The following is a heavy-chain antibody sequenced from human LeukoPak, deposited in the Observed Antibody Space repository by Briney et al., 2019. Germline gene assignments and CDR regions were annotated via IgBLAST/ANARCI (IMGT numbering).Heavy chain of an antibody. CDR3: ARRPGYYNLGWFAP. V-gene: IGHV4-59*01. Sequence: SETLSLTCTVSGGSISIFYWSWIRQPPEKGLEWIGYNYYSGSTNYNPPLKTRVTISVDTPKNQFSLNLSSVAAGDTAVFYCARRPGYYNLGWFAPWGQGTLVTVSS. J-gene: IGHJ5*02. CDR2: NYYSGST. CDR1: GGSISIFY. D-gene: IGHD3-9*01.